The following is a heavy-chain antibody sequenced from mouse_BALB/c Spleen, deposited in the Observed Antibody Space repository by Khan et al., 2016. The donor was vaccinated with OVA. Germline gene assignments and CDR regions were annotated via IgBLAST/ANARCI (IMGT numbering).Heavy chain of an antibody. D-gene: IGHD1-1*02. J-gene: IGHJ1*01. V-gene: IGHV1S56*01. CDR2: IFPGDDST. Sequence: QVQLQQSGAELVKPGASVRLSCKASGYTFTSYDINWVRQRPEQGLEWIGWIFPGDDSTKYNEKFKGKATLTTDKSSSTAYMQLSRLTSEDSAVYVCSRHYYGVNLYWFFDVWGAGTTVTVSS. CDR1: GYTFTSYD. CDR3: SRHYYGVNLYWFFDV.